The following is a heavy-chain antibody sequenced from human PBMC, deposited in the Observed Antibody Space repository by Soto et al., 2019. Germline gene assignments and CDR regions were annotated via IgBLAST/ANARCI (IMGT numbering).Heavy chain of an antibody. V-gene: IGHV1-69*13. J-gene: IGHJ6*02. CDR1: GGTFSSYA. CDR3: ARKTYYYGSGGMDV. D-gene: IGHD3-10*01. CDR2: IIPIFGTA. Sequence: SVKVSCKASGGTFSSYAISWVRQAPGQGLEWMGGIIPIFGTANYAQKFQGRVTITADESTSTAYMELSSLRSEDTAVYYCARKTYYYGSGGMDVWGQGTTVTVSS.